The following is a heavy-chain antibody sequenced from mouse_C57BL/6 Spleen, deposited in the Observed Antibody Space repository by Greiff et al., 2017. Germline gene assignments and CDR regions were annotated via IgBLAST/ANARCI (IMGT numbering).Heavy chain of an antibody. V-gene: IGHV5-4*03. J-gene: IGHJ3*01. CDR1: GFTFSSYA. Sequence: DVKLVESGGGLVKPGGSLKLSCAASGFTFSSYAMSWVRQTPEKRLEWVATLSDGGSYTYYPDNVKGRFTISRDNAKNNLYLQMSHLKSEDTAMYYCAPGGFAYWGQGTLVTVSA. CDR2: LSDGGSYT. CDR3: APGGFAY.